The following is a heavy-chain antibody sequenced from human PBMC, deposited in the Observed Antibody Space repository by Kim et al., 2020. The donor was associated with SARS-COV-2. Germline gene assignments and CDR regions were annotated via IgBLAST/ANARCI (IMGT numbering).Heavy chain of an antibody. CDR3: AKDLFEESSFGSYYFYGMDV. Sequence: GGSLRLSCAASGFTFSNYAMSWVRQAPGKGLEWVSAISGNGGKTYYADSVKGRFTISRDNSKNTLYLQMNSLRAEDTAVHYCAKDLFEESSFGSYYFYGMDVWGQGTAVTVSS. CDR2: ISGNGGKT. V-gene: IGHV3-23*01. J-gene: IGHJ6*02. CDR1: GFTFSNYA. D-gene: IGHD5-18*01.